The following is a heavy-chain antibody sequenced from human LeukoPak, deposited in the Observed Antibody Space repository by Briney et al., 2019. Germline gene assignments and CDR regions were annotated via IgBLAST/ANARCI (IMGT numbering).Heavy chain of an antibody. D-gene: IGHD2-2*01. Sequence: GSSVKVSCKASGGTFSSYALSWVRQAPGQGLEWMGYIIPDSGGADYDQRFQGRVTMTRDKSISTVYMELSSLRSDDTAVYYCSTEDKYCGSANCGKYWGQGTLVTVSS. CDR1: GGTFSSYA. J-gene: IGHJ4*02. CDR3: STEDKYCGSANCGKY. CDR2: IIPDSGGA. V-gene: IGHV1-2*02.